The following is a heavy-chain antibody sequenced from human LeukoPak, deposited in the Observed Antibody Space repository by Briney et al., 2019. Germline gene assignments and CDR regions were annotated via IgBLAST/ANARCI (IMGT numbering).Heavy chain of an antibody. Sequence: WGSLRLSCAASGVTFADYAMQWVRQAPGKGLEWFSVISGDGGSTYYAYSVKGRLTINRDNSKNSLSLKKNSLRTEDTALYYCAKDMVTATQDYCCYYGMDVWGQGTTVTVSS. CDR1: GVTFADYA. V-gene: IGHV3-43*02. D-gene: IGHD2-21*02. J-gene: IGHJ6*02. CDR2: ISGDGGST. CDR3: AKDMVTATQDYCCYYGMDV.